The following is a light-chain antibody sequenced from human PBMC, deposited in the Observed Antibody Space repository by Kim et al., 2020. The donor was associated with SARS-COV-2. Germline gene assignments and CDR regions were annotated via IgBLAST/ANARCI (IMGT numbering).Light chain of an antibody. J-gene: IGKJ1*01. CDR2: GAS. CDR1: QSVSSN. CDR3: QHYNNWWT. Sequence: SVSPGEIATLSCRASQSVSSNLAWYQQKPGQAPRLLIYGASTRATGIPARFSGSGSGTEFTLTISSLQSEDFAVYYCQHYNNWWTFGQGTKVDIK. V-gene: IGKV3-15*01.